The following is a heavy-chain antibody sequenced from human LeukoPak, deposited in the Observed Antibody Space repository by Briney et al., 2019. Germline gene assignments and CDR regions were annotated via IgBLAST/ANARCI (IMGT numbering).Heavy chain of an antibody. CDR3: ARAIKAVAGTFHRDYYFDY. V-gene: IGHV3-23*01. CDR2: MSSSDDGR. CDR1: GFSFSSYA. D-gene: IGHD6-19*01. J-gene: IGHJ4*02. Sequence: GGSLRLSCATSGFSFSSYAMSWVRQAPGKGLEWVSAMSSSDDGRYYAASVRGRFTISRDTSRSTLYLQMNSLRAEDTAVYYCARAIKAVAGTFHRDYYFDYWGQGTLVTVSS.